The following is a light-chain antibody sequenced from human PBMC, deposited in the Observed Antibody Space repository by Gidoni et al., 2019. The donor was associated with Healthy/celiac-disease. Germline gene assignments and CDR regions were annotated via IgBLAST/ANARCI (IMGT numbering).Light chain of an antibody. CDR1: QSVSSSY. V-gene: IGKV3-20*01. CDR3: QQYGSSPPYT. Sequence: EIVLTQSPGTLSSSPGERANLSCRASQSVSSSYLAWYQQKPGQSPRLLIYGASSRATGIPDRFSGSGSGTDFTLTISRLEPEDFAVYYCQQYGSSPPYTFGQGTKLEIK. J-gene: IGKJ2*01. CDR2: GAS.